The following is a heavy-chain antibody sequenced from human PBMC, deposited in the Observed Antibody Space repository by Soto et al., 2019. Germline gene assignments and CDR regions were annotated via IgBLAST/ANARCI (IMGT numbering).Heavy chain of an antibody. V-gene: IGHV3-7*01. D-gene: IGHD2-15*01. CDR3: ASCLNTSGGYVLLEGSVDY. Sequence: EVQLVESGGGLVQPGGSLRLSCAASGFTFSSYWMTWVRQAPGKGLEWVANIKEDGSAKYYVDSVKGRFTISRDNAKNSLHLQMNSQRAEYTAVYYCASCLNTSGGYVLLEGSVDYGGQGTLVTV. CDR1: GFTFSSYW. J-gene: IGHJ4*02. CDR2: IKEDGSAK.